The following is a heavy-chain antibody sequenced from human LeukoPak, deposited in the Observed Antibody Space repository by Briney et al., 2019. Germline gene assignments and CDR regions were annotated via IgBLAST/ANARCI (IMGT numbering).Heavy chain of an antibody. CDR3: ARVVRYGDYSDYYYYMDV. CDR1: GFTFDDYA. J-gene: IGHJ6*03. D-gene: IGHD4-17*01. Sequence: GGSLRLSCAASGFTFDDYAMHWVRQAPGKGLEWVSGISWNSGSIGYADSVKGRFTISRDNAKNSLYLQMNSLRAEDTAVYYCARVVRYGDYSDYYYYMDVWGKGTTVTVSS. CDR2: ISWNSGSI. V-gene: IGHV3-9*01.